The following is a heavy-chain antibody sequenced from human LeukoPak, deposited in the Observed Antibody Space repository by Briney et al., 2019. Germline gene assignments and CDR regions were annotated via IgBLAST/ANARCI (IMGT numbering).Heavy chain of an antibody. D-gene: IGHD1-7*01. V-gene: IGHV1-69*13. CDR3: ARIATGTTFEANPGGAFDI. CDR2: IIPIFGTA. CDR1: GGTFSSYA. J-gene: IGHJ3*02. Sequence: SVKVSCKASGGTFSSYAISWVRQAPGQGLEWMGGIIPIFGTANYAQKFQGRVTITADEATSTAYMELSSLRSEDTAVYYCARIATGTTFEANPGGAFDIWGQGTMVTVSS.